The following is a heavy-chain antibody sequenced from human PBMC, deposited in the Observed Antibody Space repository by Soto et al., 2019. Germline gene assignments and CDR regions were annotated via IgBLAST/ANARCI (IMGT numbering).Heavy chain of an antibody. CDR1: GYTFTNYG. D-gene: IGHD6-13*01. CDR2: INPYNGNT. Sequence: QVQLVQSGAEVKKPGASVKVSCKASGYTFTNYGISWVRQAHGQGLEWMGWINPYNGNTNYAQKLQGRVTMTTDTATSTAYMELRSLRSDDPAVYYCATRLAAAELVWGQGTLVTVSS. V-gene: IGHV1-18*01. J-gene: IGHJ4*02. CDR3: ATRLAAAELV.